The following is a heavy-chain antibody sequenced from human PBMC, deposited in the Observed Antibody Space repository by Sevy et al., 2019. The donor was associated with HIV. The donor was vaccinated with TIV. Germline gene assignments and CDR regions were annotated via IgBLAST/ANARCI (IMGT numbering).Heavy chain of an antibody. CDR3: ARDWGTPAAHYWYFDL. CDR2: IHYTGST. J-gene: IGHJ2*01. D-gene: IGHD2-2*01. CDR1: AVSITDYY. Sequence: SETLSLTCTVSAVSITDYYWRWIRQPPGKGLEWIANIHYTGSTNYKPSLQSRVTISVDTSKNQFSLKLNSVTAADTAVYYCARDWGTPAAHYWYFDLWGRGTLVTVSS. V-gene: IGHV4-59*01.